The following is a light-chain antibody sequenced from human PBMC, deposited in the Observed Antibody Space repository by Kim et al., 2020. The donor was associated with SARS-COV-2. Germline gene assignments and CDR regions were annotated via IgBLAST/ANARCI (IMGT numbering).Light chain of an antibody. CDR2: QDT. CDR1: RLGNKY. J-gene: IGLJ2*01. CDR3: QAWDSTTTV. V-gene: IGLV3-1*01. Sequence: SGSPGQTISITSSGDRLGNKYVCGDQQKPGQSPGVVSYQDTQRPSGIPERFAGSNAGNTATLTISGTQAMDEADYYGQAWDSTTTVFGGGTQLTVL.